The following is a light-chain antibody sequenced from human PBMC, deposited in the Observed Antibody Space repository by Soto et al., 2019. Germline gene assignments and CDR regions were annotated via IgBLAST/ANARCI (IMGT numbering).Light chain of an antibody. V-gene: IGLV1-40*01. CDR2: GNS. J-gene: IGLJ2*01. Sequence: QSVLTQPPSVSGAPGQRVTISCTGSSSNIGAGYDVHWYQQLPGTAPKLLIYGNSNRPSGVPDRFSGSKSGTSASLAIIGLQAEDEADYYCQSYDSSLSGSVVFGGGTKLTVL. CDR3: QSYDSSLSGSVV. CDR1: SSNIGAGYD.